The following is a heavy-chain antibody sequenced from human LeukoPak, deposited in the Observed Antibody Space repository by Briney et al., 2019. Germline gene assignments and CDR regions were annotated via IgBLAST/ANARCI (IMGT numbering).Heavy chain of an antibody. V-gene: IGHV3-23*01. CDR2: ISGSGGST. Sequence: GGSLRLSCAASGFTFSSYAMSWVRQAPGKGLEWVAAISGSGGSTYYADSVKGRFTSTRDNSKNTLYLQMNSLRAEDTAVYYCAKGQLRWDYWGQGTLVTVSS. CDR3: AKGQLRWDY. D-gene: IGHD4-23*01. J-gene: IGHJ4*02. CDR1: GFTFSSYA.